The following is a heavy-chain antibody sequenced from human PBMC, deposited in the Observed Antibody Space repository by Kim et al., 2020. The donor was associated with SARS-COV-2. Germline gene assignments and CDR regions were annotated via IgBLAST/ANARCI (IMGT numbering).Heavy chain of an antibody. CDR2: INHSGST. D-gene: IGHD2-2*01. V-gene: IGHV4-34*01. CDR1: GGSFSGYY. CDR3: AISTTLFDY. J-gene: IGHJ4*02. Sequence: SETLSLTCAVYGGSFSGYYWSWIRQPPGKGLEWIGEINHSGSTNYNPSLKSRVTISVDTSKNQFSLKLSSVTAADTAVYYCAISTTLFDYWGQGTLVTVSS.